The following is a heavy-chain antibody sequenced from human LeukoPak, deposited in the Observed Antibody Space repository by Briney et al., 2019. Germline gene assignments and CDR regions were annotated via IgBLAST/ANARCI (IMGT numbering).Heavy chain of an antibody. CDR2: INWNGGST. J-gene: IGHJ4*02. CDR1: GFTFDDYG. V-gene: IGHV3-20*04. Sequence: PGGSLRLSCAASGFTFDDYGMSWVRQAPGKGLECVSGINWNGGSTGYADSVKGRFTIYRDNAKNSLYLQMNSLRSEDTALYYCVVPAAISPGYWGQGTLVTVSS. D-gene: IGHD2-2*01. CDR3: VVPAAISPGY.